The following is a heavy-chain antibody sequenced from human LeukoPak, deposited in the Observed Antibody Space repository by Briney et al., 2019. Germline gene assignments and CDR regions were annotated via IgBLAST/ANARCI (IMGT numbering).Heavy chain of an antibody. V-gene: IGHV4-31*03. D-gene: IGHD3-9*01. CDR3: ARATYDLLTGYYLDY. CDR1: GGSITSGPYY. J-gene: IGHJ4*02. Sequence: PSETLSLTCTVSGGSITSGPYYWSWIRQFPGKGLEWIGYSYYSGSTHYKPSLKSRVTISLDKSKNQFSLNVTSATAADTAVYYCARATYDLLTGYYLDYWGQGALVIVSS. CDR2: SYYSGST.